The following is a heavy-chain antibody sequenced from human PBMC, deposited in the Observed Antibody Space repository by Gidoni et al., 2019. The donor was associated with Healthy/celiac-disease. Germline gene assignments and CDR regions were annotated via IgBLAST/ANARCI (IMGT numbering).Heavy chain of an antibody. Sequence: QLVQSGAEVTKPGSSVKVSCKASGGTFSSYAISWVRQAPGPGLEWMGGIIPIFGTANYAQKFQGRVTITADESTSTAYMELSSLRSEDTAVYYCARGGVGCSSTSCYLYYFDYWGQGTLVTVSS. J-gene: IGHJ4*02. D-gene: IGHD2-2*01. CDR2: IIPIFGTA. CDR1: GGTFSSYA. CDR3: ARGGVGCSSTSCYLYYFDY. V-gene: IGHV1-69*01.